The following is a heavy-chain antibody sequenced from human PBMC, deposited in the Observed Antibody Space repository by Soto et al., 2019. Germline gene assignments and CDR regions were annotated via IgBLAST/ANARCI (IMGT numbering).Heavy chain of an antibody. CDR1: GFTFSSYS. J-gene: IGHJ4*02. Sequence: VGSLRLSCAASGFTFSSYSMNWVRQAPGKGLEWVSSISSSSSYIYYADSVKGRFTISRDNAKNSLYLQMNSLRAEDTAVYYCARKDSSSWYYFDYWGQGTLVTVSS. D-gene: IGHD6-13*01. CDR2: ISSSSSYI. CDR3: ARKDSSSWYYFDY. V-gene: IGHV3-21*01.